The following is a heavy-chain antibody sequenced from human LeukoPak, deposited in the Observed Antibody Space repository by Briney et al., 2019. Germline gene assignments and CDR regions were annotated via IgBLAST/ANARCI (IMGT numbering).Heavy chain of an antibody. Sequence: GGSLRLSCAASGFTFSSYAMHWVRQAPGKGLEWVAVISYDGSNKYYADSVKGRSTISRDNSKNTLYLQMNSLRAEDTAVYYCARDQRIFGSSWVFDYWGQGTLVTVSS. CDR2: ISYDGSNK. CDR3: ARDQRIFGSSWVFDY. CDR1: GFTFSSYA. J-gene: IGHJ4*02. D-gene: IGHD6-13*01. V-gene: IGHV3-30*04.